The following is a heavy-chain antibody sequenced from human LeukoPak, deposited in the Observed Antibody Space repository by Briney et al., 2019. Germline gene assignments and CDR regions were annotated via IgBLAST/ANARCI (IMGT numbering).Heavy chain of an antibody. CDR2: ISYDGSNK. CDR1: GFTFSSYG. J-gene: IGHJ4*02. Sequence: SGRSLRLSCAASGFTFSSYGMHWVRQAPGKGLEWVAVISYDGSNKYYADSVKGRFTISRDNSKNTLYLQMNSLRAEDTAVYYCAKDGAAAGTIDDYWGQGTLVTVSS. D-gene: IGHD6-13*01. V-gene: IGHV3-30*18. CDR3: AKDGAAAGTIDDY.